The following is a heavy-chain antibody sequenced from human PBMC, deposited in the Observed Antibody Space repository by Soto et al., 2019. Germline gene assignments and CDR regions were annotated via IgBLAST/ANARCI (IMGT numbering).Heavy chain of an antibody. J-gene: IGHJ6*03. V-gene: IGHV3-9*01. CDR2: ISWNSDSI. CDR1: GFTFDDYA. D-gene: IGHD2-21*01. Sequence: EVQLVESGGGLVQPGRSLRLSCAASGFTFDDYAMNWLRQAPGKGLEWVSGISWNSDSIGYADSVKGRFTISRDNAKNSLYLQMSSRRAEDTALYYCAATYCGGDCYRCGYYYYYMDVWGKGATVTDSS. CDR3: AATYCGGDCYRCGYYYYYMDV.